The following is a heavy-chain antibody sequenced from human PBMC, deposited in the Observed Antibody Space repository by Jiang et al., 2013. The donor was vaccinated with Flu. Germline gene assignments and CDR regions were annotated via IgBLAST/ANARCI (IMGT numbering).Heavy chain of an antibody. CDR1: GGSFSNYY. D-gene: IGHD3-3*01. J-gene: IGHJ4*02. CDR2: INHSGST. CDR3: ARATVLWSGYSGYFDY. V-gene: IGHV4-34*01. Sequence: LLKPSETLSLTCAVYGGSFSNYYWTWIRQPPGKGLEWIGEINHSGSTDYNPSLESRVTISVDTSKNQLSLKLTSVTAADTAVYYCARATVLWSGYSGYFDYWGREPWSPSPQ.